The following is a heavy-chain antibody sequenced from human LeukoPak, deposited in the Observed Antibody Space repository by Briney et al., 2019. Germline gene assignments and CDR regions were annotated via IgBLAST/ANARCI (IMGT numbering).Heavy chain of an antibody. CDR1: GGSFSGYY. CDR3: ATGIAAAGTSGYYYYYYGMDV. D-gene: IGHD6-13*01. CDR2: INHSGST. Sequence: SETLSLTSAVYGGSFSGYYWSWIRQPPGKGLEWIGEINHSGSTNYNPSLKSRVTISVDTSKNQFSLKLSSVTAADTAVYYCATGIAAAGTSGYYYYYYGMDVWGKGTTVTVSS. V-gene: IGHV4-34*01. J-gene: IGHJ6*04.